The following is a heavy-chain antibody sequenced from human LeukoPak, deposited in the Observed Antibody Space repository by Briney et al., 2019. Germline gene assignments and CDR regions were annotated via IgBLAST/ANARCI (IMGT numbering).Heavy chain of an antibody. CDR3: TTLYYYGSGTGF. J-gene: IGHJ4*02. V-gene: IGHV3-15*01. CDR1: GFTFRNAW. D-gene: IGHD3-10*01. Sequence: PGGSLRLSCAASGFTFRNAWMSWVRQTPGRGLEWLGRIKSNTDGGATDYAAPVKGRFTISRDDSKSTLYLQMNSLKSDDTGVYYCTTLYYYGSGTGFWGQGTLVTVSS. CDR2: IKSNTDGGAT.